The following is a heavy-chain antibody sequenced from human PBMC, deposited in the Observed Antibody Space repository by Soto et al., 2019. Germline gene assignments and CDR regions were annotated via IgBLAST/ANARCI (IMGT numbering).Heavy chain of an antibody. CDR1: AESFGGYY. J-gene: IGHJ4*02. Sequence: LQQWGAGLLKPSETLSLTCSVYAESFGGYYWSWIRQPPGKGLEWIGEINHSGSSNYNPSLKSRISISVDTAKYHFSRRLSSVTAADAAVYYGARGGVPYSISSADSDYWRQGTLVTVSS. D-gene: IGHD6-6*01. CDR2: INHSGSS. V-gene: IGHV4-34*01. CDR3: ARGGVPYSISSADSDY.